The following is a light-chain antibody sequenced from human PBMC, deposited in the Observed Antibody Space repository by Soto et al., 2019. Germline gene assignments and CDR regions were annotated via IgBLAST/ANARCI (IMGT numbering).Light chain of an antibody. V-gene: IGKV3-20*01. CDR2: GAS. J-gene: IGKJ4*01. CDR1: QAVSNNF. CDR3: QQYAGSPLT. Sequence: EIVLTQFPGTLSLSPGERATLSCRASQAVSNNFLAWYQQKPGQAPRLLIYGASSRATGVPDRFSGSGAGADFTLTVSRLEPEDFAVYYCQQYAGSPLTFGVGTKVEIK.